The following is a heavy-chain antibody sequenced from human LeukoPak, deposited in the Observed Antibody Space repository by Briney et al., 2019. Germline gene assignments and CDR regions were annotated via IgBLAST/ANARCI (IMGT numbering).Heavy chain of an antibody. D-gene: IGHD6-6*01. CDR1: GGSISSYY. V-gene: IGHV4-59*01. Sequence: SETLSLTCTVSGGSISSYYWSWIRQPPGKGLEGIGYIYYSGSTNYNPSLKSRVTISVDTSKNQFSLKLSSVTAADTAVYYCARVGSSSSFDYWGQGTLVTVSS. J-gene: IGHJ4*02. CDR2: IYYSGST. CDR3: ARVGSSSSFDY.